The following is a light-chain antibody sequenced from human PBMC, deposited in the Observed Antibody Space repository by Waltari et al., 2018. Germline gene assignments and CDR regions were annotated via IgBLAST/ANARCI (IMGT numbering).Light chain of an antibody. Sequence: QSVLTQPPSASGTPGQRVTISCSGSSSNIGTYNVNWYQHRPGAAPKLLISLNNQRPSGVPDRFSASKSGTSASLAISGLQSEDEADYYGAAWDGSLNGVVFGGGTKLTVL. J-gene: IGLJ2*01. V-gene: IGLV1-44*01. CDR3: AAWDGSLNGVV. CDR1: SSNIGTYN. CDR2: LNN.